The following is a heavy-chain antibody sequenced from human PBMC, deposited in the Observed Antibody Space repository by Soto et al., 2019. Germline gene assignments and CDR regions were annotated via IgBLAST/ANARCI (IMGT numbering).Heavy chain of an antibody. V-gene: IGHV3-30*04. J-gene: IGHJ5*01. CDR3: ARTRNGGVADSFDS. D-gene: IGHD3-3*01. CDR2: ISRDGSYI. CDR1: GFTFSRHA. Sequence: QVQLVESGGGEVQPGGSLRLSCAASGFTFSRHAIHWVRLTPGRGLEWVLAISRDGSYIYYTDSVKGRFTVSRDNSKNTVFVLINRLLPDDTALYFCARTRNGGVADSFDSWGQGTRVTVSS.